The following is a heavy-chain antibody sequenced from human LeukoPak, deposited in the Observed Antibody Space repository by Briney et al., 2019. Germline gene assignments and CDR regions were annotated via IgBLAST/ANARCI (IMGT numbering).Heavy chain of an antibody. D-gene: IGHD2-15*01. Sequence: ASVTVSCKASGYTFTSYGISWVRQAPGQGLEWMGWISAYNGNTNYAQKLQGRVTMTTDTSTSTAYMELRSLRSDDTAVYYCASSGYCSGGSCYSMSDYWGQGTLVTVSS. CDR1: GYTFTSYG. CDR2: ISAYNGNT. CDR3: ASSGYCSGGSCYSMSDY. J-gene: IGHJ4*02. V-gene: IGHV1-18*01.